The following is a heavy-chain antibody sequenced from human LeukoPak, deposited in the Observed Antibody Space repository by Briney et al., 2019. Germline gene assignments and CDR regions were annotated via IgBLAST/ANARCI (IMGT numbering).Heavy chain of an antibody. V-gene: IGHV4-4*07. Sequence: PSETLSLTCSVSGDSMYSHYWSFIRQAAGTGLEWIGRIHTSGTTYYNPSLKSRVTLSIDTPMNQFSLRLTSVTAADTAVYYCARGDYYDGGGRNWFDPWGLGTLVTVSP. CDR2: IHTSGTT. CDR3: ARGDYYDGGGRNWFDP. J-gene: IGHJ5*02. D-gene: IGHD3-3*01. CDR1: GDSMYSHY.